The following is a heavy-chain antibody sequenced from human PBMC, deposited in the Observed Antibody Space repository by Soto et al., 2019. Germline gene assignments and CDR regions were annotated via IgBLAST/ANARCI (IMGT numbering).Heavy chain of an antibody. CDR1: GISLSTSGVG. CDR3: ARGLATLPVFAFDI. V-gene: IGHV2-5*01. Sequence: ESGPALGNPTQTLTLTCTLSGISLSTSGVGLGWIRQTPGKALEWLALVYWNDDKHYSPSLKTRLTITKDTSKNQAILTMTNMDPVDTATYYCARGLATLPVFAFDIWGQGTVVTVSS. D-gene: IGHD1-1*01. CDR2: VYWNDDK. J-gene: IGHJ3*02.